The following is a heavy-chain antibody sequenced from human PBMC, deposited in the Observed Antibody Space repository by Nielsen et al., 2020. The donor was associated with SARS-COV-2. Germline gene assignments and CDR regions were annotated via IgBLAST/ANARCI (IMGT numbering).Heavy chain of an antibody. CDR1: GFTFSSYS. CDR3: ARDRDQQLVYYYYGMDV. Sequence: GGSLRLSCAASGFTFSSYSMNWVRQAPGKGLEWVSSISSSSSYIYYADSVKGRFTISRDNAKNLLYLQMNSLRAEDTAVYYCARDRDQQLVYYYYGMDVWGQGTTVTVSS. D-gene: IGHD6-13*01. J-gene: IGHJ6*02. CDR2: ISSSSSYI. V-gene: IGHV3-21*01.